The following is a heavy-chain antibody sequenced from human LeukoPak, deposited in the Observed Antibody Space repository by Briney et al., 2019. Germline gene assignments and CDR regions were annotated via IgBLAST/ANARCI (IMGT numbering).Heavy chain of an antibody. CDR1: GYTFTSYD. Sequence: SVKVSCKASGYTFTSYDINWVRQATGQGLEWMGGIIPIFGTANYAQKFQGRVTITADESTSTAYMELSSLRSEDTAVYYCARDRSEWELLRRRYPSDYWGQGTLVTVSS. D-gene: IGHD1-26*01. J-gene: IGHJ4*02. CDR3: ARDRSEWELLRRRYPSDY. CDR2: IIPIFGTA. V-gene: IGHV1-69*13.